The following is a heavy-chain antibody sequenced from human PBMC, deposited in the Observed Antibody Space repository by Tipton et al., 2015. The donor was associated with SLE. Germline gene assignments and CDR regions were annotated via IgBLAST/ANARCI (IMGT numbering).Heavy chain of an antibody. D-gene: IGHD6-19*01. CDR1: GFTFSSYS. J-gene: IGHJ4*02. Sequence: SLRLSCAASGFTFSSYSMNWVRQAPGKGLEWVSSISSSGSTIYYADSVKGRFTISRDNAKNSLYLQMNSLRAEDTAVYYCASIAVAGNFDYWGQGTLVTVSS. CDR3: ASIAVAGNFDY. CDR2: ISSSGSTI. V-gene: IGHV3-48*04.